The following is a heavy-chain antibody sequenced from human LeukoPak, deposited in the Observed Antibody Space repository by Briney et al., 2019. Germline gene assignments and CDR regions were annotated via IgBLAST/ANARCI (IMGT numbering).Heavy chain of an antibody. CDR3: AKDMERKSYYYYYMDV. J-gene: IGHJ6*03. Sequence: GGSLRLSCAVSGFTFDDYAMHWVRQALGKGLEWVSGISWNSGSIGYADSVKGRFTISRDNAKNSLYLQMNSLRAEDTALYYCAKDMERKSYYYYYMDVWGKGTTVTISS. V-gene: IGHV3-9*01. D-gene: IGHD3-3*01. CDR1: GFTFDDYA. CDR2: ISWNSGSI.